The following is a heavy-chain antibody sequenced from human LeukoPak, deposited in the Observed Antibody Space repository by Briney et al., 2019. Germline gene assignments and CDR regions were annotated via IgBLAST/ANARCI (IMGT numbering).Heavy chain of an antibody. Sequence: PSETLSLTCTVSGGSISSYYWSWIRQPPGKGLEWIGYIYYSGSTNYNPSLKSRVTISVDTSKNQFSLKLSSVTAADTAVYYCAGGTGALLWFGEFDYWGQGTLVTVSS. CDR1: GGSISSYY. CDR3: AGGTGALLWFGEFDY. J-gene: IGHJ4*02. CDR2: IYYSGST. D-gene: IGHD3-10*01. V-gene: IGHV4-59*01.